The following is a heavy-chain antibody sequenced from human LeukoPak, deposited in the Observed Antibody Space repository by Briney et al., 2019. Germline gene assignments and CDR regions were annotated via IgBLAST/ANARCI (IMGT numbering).Heavy chain of an antibody. V-gene: IGHV3-23*01. D-gene: IGHD3-22*01. Sequence: GGSLRLSCAASGFSFSSFAMSWARQVPGKGLERVSVIIGTGGTTDYADSVKGRFTISRDNSKNMLYLQMNNLIAEDTAVYYCAKTGDYYYDSRTYRPLDHWGQGTLVTVSS. CDR2: IIGTGGTT. J-gene: IGHJ4*02. CDR1: GFSFSSFA. CDR3: AKTGDYYYDSRTYRPLDH.